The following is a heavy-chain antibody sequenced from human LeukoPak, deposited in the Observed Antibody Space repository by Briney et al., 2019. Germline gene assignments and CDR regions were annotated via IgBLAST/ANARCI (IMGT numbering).Heavy chain of an antibody. Sequence: GGSLRLSCVASGFTFSSHSMNWVRQAPGKGLEWISYISSSSGTIYYADSVKGRFTISRDNSKNTLYLQMNSLRAEDTAVYYCARGPNSGYGMWGQGTLVTVSS. V-gene: IGHV3-48*01. J-gene: IGHJ4*02. CDR1: GFTFSSHS. D-gene: IGHD5-12*01. CDR3: ARGPNSGYGM. CDR2: ISSSSGTI.